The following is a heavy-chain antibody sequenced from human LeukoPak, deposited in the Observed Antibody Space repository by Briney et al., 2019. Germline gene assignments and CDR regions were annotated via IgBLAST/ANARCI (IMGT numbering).Heavy chain of an antibody. V-gene: IGHV3-21*01. CDR3: ARDPLRYLRVGHYDY. Sequence: GGALRLSCAASGFTFSTSAMNWVRQVPGKGLEWVSSIDYDSSHIYYAASVRGRFTISRDNARNSVYLQMNSLRVEDTAVYYCARDPLRYLRVGHYDYWGQGTLVAVSS. D-gene: IGHD3-9*01. CDR2: IDYDSSHI. J-gene: IGHJ4*02. CDR1: GFTFSTSA.